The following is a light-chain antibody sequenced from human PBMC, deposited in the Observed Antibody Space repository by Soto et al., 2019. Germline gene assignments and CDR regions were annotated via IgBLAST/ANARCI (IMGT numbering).Light chain of an antibody. Sequence: ALTQPRSVSGSPGQSVTISCTGTGSDVGAYKYVSWYQQNPGKAPKLMIYDVSERPSGVPDRFSGSKSGNMASLTISGLQAEDEADYYCCAYAGSYTLVFGGGTKVTVL. CDR1: GSDVGAYKY. CDR2: DVS. V-gene: IGLV2-11*01. CDR3: CAYAGSYTLV. J-gene: IGLJ2*01.